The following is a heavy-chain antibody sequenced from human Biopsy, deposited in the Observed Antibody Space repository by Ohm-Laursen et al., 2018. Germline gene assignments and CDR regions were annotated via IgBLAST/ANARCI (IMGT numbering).Heavy chain of an antibody. CDR1: GFTFSSSC. J-gene: IGHJ4*02. Sequence: SLRLSCAASGFTFSSSCMHWVRQAPGQGLEWVSRFNSDGTDTTYADSVKCRFTISRDNAKNTLYLQMNSLRVEDTAVYYCAKAGRGYIDYWGQGTLVTVSS. CDR2: FNSDGTDT. D-gene: IGHD5-18*01. V-gene: IGHV3-74*01. CDR3: AKAGRGYIDY.